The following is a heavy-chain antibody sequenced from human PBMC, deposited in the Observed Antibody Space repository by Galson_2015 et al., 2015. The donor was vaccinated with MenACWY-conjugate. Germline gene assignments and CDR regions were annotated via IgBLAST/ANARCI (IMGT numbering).Heavy chain of an antibody. D-gene: IGHD6-13*01. CDR1: GFTFSGFA. V-gene: IGHV3-23*01. CDR3: ATDQGSSNWFIFEY. Sequence: SGAEVKKPGESLRISCAASGFTFSGFAMNWVRQAPGKGLEWVSGISDRSAYTSYADSVKGRFTIFRDNSKNMLYLQMNGLRVEDTAVYYCATDQGSSNWFIFEYWGQGTLVTVSS. CDR2: ISDRSAYT. J-gene: IGHJ4*02.